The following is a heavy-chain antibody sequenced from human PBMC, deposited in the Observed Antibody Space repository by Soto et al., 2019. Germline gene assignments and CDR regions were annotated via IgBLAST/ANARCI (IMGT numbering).Heavy chain of an antibody. V-gene: IGHV1-46*02. J-gene: IGHJ4*02. CDR2: IHPSGGGT. Sequence: ASVKVSCKPSGYTFNTYYLHWVRQAPGQALEWMGVIHPSGGGTTYAQKFLGRVTVTRDTSTSTVFMELSSLRSDDTAVYYCARGAHIGVLIPSFEYWAQGTRVPFSS. D-gene: IGHD2-21*01. CDR1: GYTFNTYY. CDR3: ARGAHIGVLIPSFEY.